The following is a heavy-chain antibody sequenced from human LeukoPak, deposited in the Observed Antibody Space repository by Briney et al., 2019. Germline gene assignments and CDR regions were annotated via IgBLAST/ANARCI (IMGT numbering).Heavy chain of an antibody. CDR3: VKDLFTDGASSLDI. CDR1: GYTFNGYA. CDR2: IDPNTENP. Sequence: ASVKVSCKGSGYTFNGYAINWMRQAPGQGFEWLGWIDPNTENPTYAQGFTGRFVFSLDTSLSTAYLEIYSLKAEATAVYYCVKDLFTDGASSLDIWGQGTTVAVFS. V-gene: IGHV7-4-1*01. D-gene: IGHD3-16*01. J-gene: IGHJ3*02.